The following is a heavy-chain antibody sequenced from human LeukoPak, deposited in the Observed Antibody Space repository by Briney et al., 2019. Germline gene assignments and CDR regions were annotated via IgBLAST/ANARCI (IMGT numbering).Heavy chain of an antibody. J-gene: IGHJ5*02. Sequence: QTLSLTCVISGDSVSSSASWNWIRQSPSRGLEWLGRTYYRSKWSSEYATSVKSRITINADTSKNQFSLQLDSVIPEDTAVYYCARDADSSNEWGPFDPWGQGILVTVSS. V-gene: IGHV6-1*01. CDR3: ARDADSSNEWGPFDP. D-gene: IGHD1-26*01. CDR2: TYYRSKWSS. CDR1: GDSVSSSAS.